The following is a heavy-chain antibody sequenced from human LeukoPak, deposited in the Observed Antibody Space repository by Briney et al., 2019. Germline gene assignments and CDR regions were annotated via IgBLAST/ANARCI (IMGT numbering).Heavy chain of an antibody. CDR3: AKEPAAYDFWSGYSHAFDI. J-gene: IGHJ3*02. CDR2: IRYDGSNK. Sequence: PGGSLRLSCAASGFTFSSYGMHWVRQAPGKGLEWVAFIRYDGSNKYYADSVKGRFTISRDNSKNTLYLQMNSLRAEDTAVYYCAKEPAAYDFWSGYSHAFDIWGQGTMATVSS. V-gene: IGHV3-30*02. CDR1: GFTFSSYG. D-gene: IGHD3-3*01.